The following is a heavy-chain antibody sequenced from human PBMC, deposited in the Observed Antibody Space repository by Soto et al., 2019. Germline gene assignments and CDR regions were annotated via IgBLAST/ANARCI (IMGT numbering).Heavy chain of an antibody. CDR1: VFTFSIYS. D-gene: IGHD2-8*01. V-gene: IGHV3-21*01. CDR3: ARVGMRYCTNGVCYIDY. CDR2: ISSSSSYI. J-gene: IGHJ4*02. Sequence: RGALLVSCAPSVFTFSIYSMDRVRQAAGKALEWVSSISSSSSYIYYADSVKGRFTISRDSAKNSLYLQMNSLRAEDTALYYCARVGMRYCTNGVCYIDYWGQGTLVTVSS.